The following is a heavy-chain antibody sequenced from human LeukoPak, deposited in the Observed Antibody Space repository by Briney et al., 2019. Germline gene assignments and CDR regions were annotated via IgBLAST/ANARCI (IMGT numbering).Heavy chain of an antibody. CDR3: ARDLGVAFYGSGSYGLGY. J-gene: IGHJ4*02. Sequence: PGGSLRLSCAASGFTFSSYAMHWVRQAPGKGLEWVAVIWYDGSNKYYADSVKGRFTISRDNSKNTLYLQMNSLRAEDTAVYYCARDLGVAFYGSGSYGLGYWGQGTLVTVSS. D-gene: IGHD3-10*01. V-gene: IGHV3-33*08. CDR2: IWYDGSNK. CDR1: GFTFSSYA.